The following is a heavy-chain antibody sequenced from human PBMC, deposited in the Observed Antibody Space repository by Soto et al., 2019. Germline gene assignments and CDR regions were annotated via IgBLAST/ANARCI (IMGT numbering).Heavy chain of an antibody. Sequence: GGSLRLSCAASGFNFNTYWMYWVRQAPGKGLEWVANTDTDGSRKNYVDSVKGRFIISRDNAKNSLFLQMNSLRAEDTAVYYCAKDRLNFGGCCVDYYGMDVWGQGTTVTV. CDR2: TDTDGSRK. D-gene: IGHD6-19*01. CDR3: AKDRLNFGGCCVDYYGMDV. V-gene: IGHV3-7*03. J-gene: IGHJ6*02. CDR1: GFNFNTYW.